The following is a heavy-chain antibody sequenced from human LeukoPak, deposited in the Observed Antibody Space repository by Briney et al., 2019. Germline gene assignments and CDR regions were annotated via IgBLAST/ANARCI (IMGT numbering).Heavy chain of an antibody. Sequence: SETLSLTCTVSGGSISSYYWSWIRQPPGKGLEWIGYIYYSGSTNYNPSLKSRVTISVDTSKNQFSLKLSSVTAADTAVYYCARDRVVPAANDAFDIWGQGTKVTVSS. CDR3: ARDRVVPAANDAFDI. J-gene: IGHJ3*02. V-gene: IGHV4-59*12. D-gene: IGHD2-2*01. CDR1: GGSISSYY. CDR2: IYYSGST.